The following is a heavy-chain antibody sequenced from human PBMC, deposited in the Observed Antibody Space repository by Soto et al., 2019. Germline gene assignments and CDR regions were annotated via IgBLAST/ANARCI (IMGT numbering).Heavy chain of an antibody. D-gene: IGHD5-12*01. Sequence: QLQLVQSAAEVKKPGASVRVSCKASCYPFNKYGISWIRQAPEQGLEWMGWIKVDSGYTNYAQKFQGRVTMTTDTSSDTAFMELRSLRSDDTAVYYCATSYDSGFDPWGQGTLVSVSS. J-gene: IGHJ5*02. CDR1: CYPFNKYG. CDR3: ATSYDSGFDP. V-gene: IGHV1-18*04. CDR2: IKVDSGYT.